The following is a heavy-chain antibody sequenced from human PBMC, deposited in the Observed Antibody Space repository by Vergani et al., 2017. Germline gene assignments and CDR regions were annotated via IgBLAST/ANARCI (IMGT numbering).Heavy chain of an antibody. CDR1: GYTFTGYY. D-gene: IGHD3-22*01. Sequence: QVQLVQSGAEVKKPGASVKVSCKASGYTFTGYYMHWVRQAPGQGLEWMGWINPNSGGTNYAQKFQGWVTMTRDTSISTAYMELSRLRSDDTAVYYCARDQGYDSSGYYLGAFDIWGQGTMVTVSS. CDR2: INPNSGGT. J-gene: IGHJ3*02. CDR3: ARDQGYDSSGYYLGAFDI. V-gene: IGHV1-2*04.